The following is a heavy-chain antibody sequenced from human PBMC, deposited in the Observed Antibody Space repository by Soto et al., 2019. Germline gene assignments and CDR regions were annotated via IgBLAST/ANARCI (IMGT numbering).Heavy chain of an antibody. V-gene: IGHV3-30*18. Sequence: QVQLVESGGGVVQPGRSLRLSCAASGFTFSHYGMNWVRQAPGKGLEWVALISYDGSHKHYEDSVKGRFTISRDNSDNTLYLQMSRLTTEDTAVYYCAKGSVLGYCSGGSCYGDAFDIWGQGTIVTVSS. J-gene: IGHJ3*02. CDR1: GFTFSHYG. CDR3: AKGSVLGYCSGGSCYGDAFDI. CDR2: ISYDGSHK. D-gene: IGHD2-15*01.